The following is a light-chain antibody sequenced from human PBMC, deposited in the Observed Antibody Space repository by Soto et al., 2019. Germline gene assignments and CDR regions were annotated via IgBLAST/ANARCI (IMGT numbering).Light chain of an antibody. J-gene: IGKJ3*01. CDR1: QGISNY. CDR2: AAS. Sequence: DIQMTQSPSSLSASVGDRVTITCRASQGISNYVAWYQQKPGTAPKVLISAASTLQSGIPSRFSGSGFGTDFTLNIRSLHPEDVATYYCQKYSSAPFTFGPGTKVEIK. CDR3: QKYSSAPFT. V-gene: IGKV1-27*01.